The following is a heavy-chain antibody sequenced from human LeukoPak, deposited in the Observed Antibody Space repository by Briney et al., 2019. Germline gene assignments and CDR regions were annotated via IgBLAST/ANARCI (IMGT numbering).Heavy chain of an antibody. CDR1: GFTFSNAW. V-gene: IGHV3-15*01. Sequence: SGGSLRLSCAASGFTFSNAWMSWVRQAPGKGLEWVGRIKSKTDGGTTDYAAPVKGRFTISRDDSKNTLYPQMNSLKTEDTAVYYCPTAPPSSSPYSSLGRLDPWAKGTLVTV. CDR3: PTAPPSSSPYSSLGRLDP. CDR2: IKSKTDGGTT. J-gene: IGHJ5*02. D-gene: IGHD4-11*01.